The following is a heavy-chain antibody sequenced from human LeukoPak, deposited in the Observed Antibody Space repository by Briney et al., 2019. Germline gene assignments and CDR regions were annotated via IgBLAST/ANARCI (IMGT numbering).Heavy chain of an antibody. Sequence: PSETLSLTCTVSGGSISSYYWSWIRQPPGKGLEWIGYIYYSGSTNYNPSLKSRVTISVDTSKNQFSLKLSSVTAADTAVYYCARGRVDGSGYYYGFDYWGQGTLVTVSS. CDR2: IYYSGST. D-gene: IGHD3-22*01. J-gene: IGHJ4*02. CDR1: GGSISSYY. CDR3: ARGRVDGSGYYYGFDY. V-gene: IGHV4-59*12.